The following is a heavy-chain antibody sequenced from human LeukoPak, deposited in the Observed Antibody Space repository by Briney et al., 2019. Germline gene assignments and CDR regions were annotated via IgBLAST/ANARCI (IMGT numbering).Heavy chain of an antibody. CDR2: LYYSGST. CDR1: GGSISSYY. V-gene: IGHV4-59*01. CDR3: AGSKAIGGFLGRDESRRYNWFDP. J-gene: IGHJ5*02. Sequence: SETLSLTCTVSGGSISSYYWSWIRQPAGKGLEWIGQLYYSGSTNYNPSLKSRVTISVDTSKKQFSLKLNSVTAADTAVYYCAGSKAIGGFLGRDESRRYNWFDPWGQGALVTVSS. D-gene: IGHD3-10*01.